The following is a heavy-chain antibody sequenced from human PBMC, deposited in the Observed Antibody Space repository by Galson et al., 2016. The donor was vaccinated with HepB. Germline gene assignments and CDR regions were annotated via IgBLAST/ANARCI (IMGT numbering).Heavy chain of an antibody. V-gene: IGHV3-7*04. CDR1: GFSLGNYW. CDR3: TREFDL. Sequence: SLRLSCAASGFSLGNYWMNWARQAPGKGLEWLANIKKDGSEINYVDSVKGRFTISRDNAKNSLFLQMNTLRVEDTAVYYCTREFDLWGRGTQVIVSS. J-gene: IGHJ2*01. CDR2: IKKDGSEI.